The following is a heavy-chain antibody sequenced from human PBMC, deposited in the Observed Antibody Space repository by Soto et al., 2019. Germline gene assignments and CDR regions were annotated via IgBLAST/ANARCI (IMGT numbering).Heavy chain of an antibody. CDR1: GYTFTGYY. V-gene: IGHV1-46*01. CDR2: INPNSGST. CDR3: ARDLYYGSGPLRPDPYYYYGMDV. Sequence: ASVKVSCKASGYTFTGYYIHWARQAPGQGLEWMGLINPNSGSTTYAQKLQGRVTMTRDTSTSTVYMELSSLRSEDTAVYYCARDLYYGSGPLRPDPYYYYGMDVWGQGTTVTVSS. J-gene: IGHJ6*02. D-gene: IGHD3-10*01.